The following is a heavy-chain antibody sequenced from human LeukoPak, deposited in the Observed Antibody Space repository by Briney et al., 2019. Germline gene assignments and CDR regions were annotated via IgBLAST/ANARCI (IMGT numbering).Heavy chain of an antibody. J-gene: IGHJ4*02. V-gene: IGHV1-3*02. CDR1: GYTFTSYA. Sequence: ASVKVSCKASGYTFTSYAMHWVRQAPGQRLEWMGWSNAGNGNTKYSQEFQGRVTITRDTSASTAYMELSSLRSEDTAVYYCAKDRAELLWFGGELDYWGQGTLVTVSS. CDR3: AKDRAELLWFGGELDY. CDR2: SNAGNGNT. D-gene: IGHD3-10*01.